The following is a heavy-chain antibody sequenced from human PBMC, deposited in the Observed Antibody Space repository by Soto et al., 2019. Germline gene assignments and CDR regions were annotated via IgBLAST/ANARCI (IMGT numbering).Heavy chain of an antibody. CDR3: ARDPPPHYHFWSGTGYFDY. CDR2: IWYDGSNK. D-gene: IGHD3-3*01. CDR1: GFTFSSYG. Sequence: QVQLVESGGGVVQPGRALRLSCAASGFTFSSYGMHWVRQAPGKGLEWVAVIWYDGSNKYYADSVKGRFTISRDNSKNTLYLQMNSLRAEDTAVYYCARDPPPHYHFWSGTGYFDYWGQGTLVTVSS. V-gene: IGHV3-33*01. J-gene: IGHJ4*02.